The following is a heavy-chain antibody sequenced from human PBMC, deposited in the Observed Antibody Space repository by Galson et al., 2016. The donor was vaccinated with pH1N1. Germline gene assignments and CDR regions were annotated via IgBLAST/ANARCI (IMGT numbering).Heavy chain of an antibody. J-gene: IGHJ3*02. CDR2: INTKTGNP. D-gene: IGHD3-9*01. Sequence: SCKASGFTFSNHGINWVRQAPGQGLEWMGWINTKTGNPTYAQGFTGRFVFSLDTSVNTAYLQINSLKADDTAVYYCARETPSPSPTVLRYFDWSRGLSAFDMGGRGTLVTVSS. CDR3: ARETPSPSPTVLRYFDWSRGLSAFDM. CDR1: GFTFSNHG. V-gene: IGHV7-4-1*02.